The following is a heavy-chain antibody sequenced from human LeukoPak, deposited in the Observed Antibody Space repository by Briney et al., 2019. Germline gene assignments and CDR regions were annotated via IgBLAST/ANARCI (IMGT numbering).Heavy chain of an antibody. D-gene: IGHD6-13*01. CDR2: IYSGST. CDR3: ARLNVVRSSGWYSYNFDY. CDR1: GGSISSYY. V-gene: IGHV4-4*09. J-gene: IGHJ4*02. Sequence: TSETLSLTCSVSGGSISSYYWSWIRQPPGKGLEWIGYIYSGSTNYSPSLRGRVTMSLNTSKNQVSLKLSSVTAADTAVYYCARLNVVRSSGWYSYNFDYWGQGTLATVSS.